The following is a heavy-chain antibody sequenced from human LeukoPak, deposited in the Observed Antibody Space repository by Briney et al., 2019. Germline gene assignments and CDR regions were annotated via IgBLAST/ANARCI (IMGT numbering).Heavy chain of an antibody. CDR2: ITNDGSST. D-gene: IGHD3-10*01. CDR3: ARVSGTMVRGVIPGWFDP. CDR1: GLTFSSHW. J-gene: IGHJ5*02. Sequence: PGGSLRLSCAASGLTFSSHWMHWVRQAPGKGLVWVSRITNDGSSTTYADSVKGRFTISRDNAKNTLYLQMNSLRAEDTAVYYCARVSGTMVRGVIPGWFDPWGQGTLVTVSS. V-gene: IGHV3-74*01.